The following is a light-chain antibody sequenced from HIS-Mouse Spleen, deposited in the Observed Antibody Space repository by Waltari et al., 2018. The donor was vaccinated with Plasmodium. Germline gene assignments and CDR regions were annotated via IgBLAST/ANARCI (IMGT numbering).Light chain of an antibody. CDR1: QSVSSSY. Sequence: EIVLTQSPGTLSLSPGERATLSCRASQSVSSSYLAWYQQKPGQAPRLLISGASSRAPGSPDRFSGSGSGTDFTLTISRLEPEDFAVYYCQQYGSSPYTFGQGTKLEIK. CDR3: QQYGSSPYT. CDR2: GAS. V-gene: IGKV3-20*01. J-gene: IGKJ2*01.